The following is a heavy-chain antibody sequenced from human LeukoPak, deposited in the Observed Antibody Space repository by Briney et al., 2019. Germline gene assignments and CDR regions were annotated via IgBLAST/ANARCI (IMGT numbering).Heavy chain of an antibody. CDR2: IYYSGST. Sequence: PSETLSLTCTVSGGSISSYYWSWIRQPPGKGLEWIGYIYYSGSTNYNPSLKRRVTISVDTSKNQFSLKLSSVTAADTAVYYCARMKWFGELLRPHYYYYYMDVWGKGTTVTVSS. CDR1: GGSISSYY. J-gene: IGHJ6*03. D-gene: IGHD3-10*01. CDR3: ARMKWFGELLRPHYYYYYMDV. V-gene: IGHV4-59*01.